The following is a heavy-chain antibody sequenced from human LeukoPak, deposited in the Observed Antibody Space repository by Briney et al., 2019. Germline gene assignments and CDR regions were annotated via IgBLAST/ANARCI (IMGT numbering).Heavy chain of an antibody. CDR3: ARTTYANSPYHFDF. Sequence: GESLKISCQGSGYSFPNYWIGWVRQMPGKGLECVGLINPGDSDTRYSPSFQGQVTISADKSIRTAYLQWSSLKASDTAMYYCARTTYANSPYHFDFWGQGTLVTVSS. CDR2: INPGDSDT. J-gene: IGHJ4*02. CDR1: GYSFPNYW. V-gene: IGHV5-51*01. D-gene: IGHD2-2*01.